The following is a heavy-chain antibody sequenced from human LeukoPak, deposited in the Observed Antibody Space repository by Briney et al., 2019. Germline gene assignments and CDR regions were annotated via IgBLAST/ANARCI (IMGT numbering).Heavy chain of an antibody. CDR2: MYYSGST. D-gene: IGHD4-17*01. Sequence: SQTLSLTCTVSGGSISSSSYYWGWVRQPPGEGLEWIGSMYYSGSTYYNPSLKGRVSISVDTSKHQFSLKVSSVTAADTAVYYCAGRNDYGDYLCYFDYWGQGTLVTVSS. CDR1: GGSISSSSYY. V-gene: IGHV4-39*01. J-gene: IGHJ4*02. CDR3: AGRNDYGDYLCYFDY.